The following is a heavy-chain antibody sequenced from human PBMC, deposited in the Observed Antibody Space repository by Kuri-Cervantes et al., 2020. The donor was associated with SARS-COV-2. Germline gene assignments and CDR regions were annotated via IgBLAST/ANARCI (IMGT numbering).Heavy chain of an antibody. J-gene: IGHJ5*02. CDR1: RGSISSPGYY. CDR3: ATSRHKPRNWFDP. CDR2: IFYTGIT. V-gene: IGHV4-39*01. Sequence: SETLSLTCTVSRGSISSPGYYWGWIRQAPGKGLEWIGSIFYTGITFYNPSLKSRVTISIDASKNQFSLKLTSVTATDTAVYYCATSRHKPRNWFDPWGPGALVTVSS.